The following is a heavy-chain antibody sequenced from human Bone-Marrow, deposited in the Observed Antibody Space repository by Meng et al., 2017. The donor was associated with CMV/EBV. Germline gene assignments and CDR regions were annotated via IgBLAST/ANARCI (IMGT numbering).Heavy chain of an antibody. Sequence: SCAVSGGSVRNINGWTWVRQPPGKGLEWIGEIYRGGSTNYSPYVKSRVTMSVDRSKNHISLRLTSVTAADTAVYYCAKYVGDYGNYYGMDVWAQGTTVTVSS. D-gene: IGHD4-17*01. CDR1: GGSVRNING. J-gene: IGHJ6*02. CDR2: IYRGGST. CDR3: AKYVGDYGNYYGMDV. V-gene: IGHV4-4*02.